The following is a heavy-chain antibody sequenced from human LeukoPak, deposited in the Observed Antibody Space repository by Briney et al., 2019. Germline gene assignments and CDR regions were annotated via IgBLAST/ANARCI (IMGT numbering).Heavy chain of an antibody. D-gene: IGHD5-18*01. CDR3: ARGKSLYSYGSPGDWFDP. J-gene: IGHJ5*02. Sequence: GASVKVSCKASGYTFTSYDINGVRQATGQGLEWMGWMNPNSGNTGYAQKFQGRVTITRNTSISTAYMELSSLRSEDTAVYYCARGKSLYSYGSPGDWFDPWGQGTLVTVSS. CDR1: GYTFTSYD. V-gene: IGHV1-8*03. CDR2: MNPNSGNT.